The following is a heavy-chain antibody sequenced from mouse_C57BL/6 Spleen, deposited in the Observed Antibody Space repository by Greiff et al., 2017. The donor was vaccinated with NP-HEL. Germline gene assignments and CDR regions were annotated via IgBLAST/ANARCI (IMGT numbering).Heavy chain of an antibody. CDR1: GYTFTSYW. V-gene: IGHV1-69*01. D-gene: IGHD1-1*01. CDR2: IDPSDSYT. CDR3: AITTVVADWYFDV. Sequence: QVQLQQPGAELVMPGASVKLSCKASGYTFTSYWMHWVKQRPGQGLEWIGEIDPSDSYTNYNQKFKGKSTLTVDKSSSTAYMQLSSLTSEDSAVYYCAITTVVADWYFDVWGTGTTVTVSS. J-gene: IGHJ1*03.